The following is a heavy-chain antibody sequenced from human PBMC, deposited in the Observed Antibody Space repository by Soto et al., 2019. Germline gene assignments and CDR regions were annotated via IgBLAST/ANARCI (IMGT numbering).Heavy chain of an antibody. CDR2: INSDGSST. CDR3: ARLAGSRTIYDS. Sequence: GGSLRLSCAASGFTFSSYWMHWVRQAPGKGLVWVSRINSDGSSTSYADSVKGRFTISRDNAKSSLYLEMNSLSVEDTAVFYCARLAGSRTIYDSWGQGALVTVSS. V-gene: IGHV3-74*01. J-gene: IGHJ4*02. D-gene: IGHD2-21*01. CDR1: GFTFSSYW.